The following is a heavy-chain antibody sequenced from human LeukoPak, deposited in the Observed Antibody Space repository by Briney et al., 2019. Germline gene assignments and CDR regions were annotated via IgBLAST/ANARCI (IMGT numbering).Heavy chain of an antibody. D-gene: IGHD6-13*01. CDR3: ARGGPYSSSWYNWFDP. Sequence: SETLSLTCTVSGGSISSGGYYWSWIRQHPGRGLEWIGYIYYSGSTYYNPSLKSRVTISVDTSKNQFSLKLSSVTAADTAVYYCARGGPYSSSWYNWFDPWGQGTLVTVSS. CDR2: IYYSGST. V-gene: IGHV4-31*03. CDR1: GGSISSGGYY. J-gene: IGHJ5*02.